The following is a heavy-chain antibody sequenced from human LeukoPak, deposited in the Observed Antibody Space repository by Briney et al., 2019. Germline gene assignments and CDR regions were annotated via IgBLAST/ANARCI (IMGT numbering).Heavy chain of an antibody. J-gene: IGHJ6*02. CDR3: ARGRELLLYYYGMDV. Sequence: GGSLRLFCAASGFTFSSYSMNWLRQAPGKGLEWVSSISSSSSYIYYADSAKGRSTISRDNAKNSLYLQMNSLRAEDTAVYYCARGRELLLYYYGMDVWGQGTTVTVSS. D-gene: IGHD1-26*01. CDR1: GFTFSSYS. V-gene: IGHV3-21*01. CDR2: ISSSSSYI.